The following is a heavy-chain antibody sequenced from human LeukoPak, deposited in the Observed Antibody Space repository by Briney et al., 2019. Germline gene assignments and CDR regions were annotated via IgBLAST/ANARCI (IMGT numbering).Heavy chain of an antibody. CDR3: AADLPPPWGYDYPVDD. CDR1: GFTFSNAW. J-gene: IGHJ4*02. V-gene: IGHV3-15*01. CDR2: IKSKNDGETT. D-gene: IGHD5-12*01. Sequence: GGSLRLSCAASGFTFSNAWMSWVRQAPGKGLEWVGRIKSKNDGETTEYAAPVKDRFIISRDDSRNTLYLQMNSLKADDTAVYYCAADLPPPWGYDYPVDDWGQGTLVTVSS.